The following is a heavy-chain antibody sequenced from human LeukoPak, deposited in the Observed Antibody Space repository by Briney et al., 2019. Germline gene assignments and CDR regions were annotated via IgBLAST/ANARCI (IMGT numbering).Heavy chain of an antibody. CDR3: TRGQSYCGADCYSD. V-gene: IGHV3-66*01. J-gene: IGHJ4*02. CDR1: GFSVSNYY. D-gene: IGHD2-21*02. Sequence: GRSLRLSCAASGFSVSNYYMSWVRQPPGKGLEWVSVMYTGGGRYYGDSVKGRFTISRDNSKSTVFLQMNSLRVEDTALYYCTRGQSYCGADCYSDWGQGTLVTVSS. CDR2: MYTGGGR.